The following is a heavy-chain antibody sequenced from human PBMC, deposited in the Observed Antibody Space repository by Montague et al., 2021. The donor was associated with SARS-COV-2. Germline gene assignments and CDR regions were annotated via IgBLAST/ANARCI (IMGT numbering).Heavy chain of an antibody. V-gene: IGHV3-33*01. J-gene: IGHJ4*02. CDR1: GFIFSSYG. CDR2: IWYDGSNE. CDR3: ARGGVGGYYFDY. D-gene: IGHD1-26*01. Sequence: SLRLSCAASGFIFSSYGMHWVRQAPGKGLEWVAHIWYDGSNENYXXSVKGRFTISRDNFKNTLYLQMNSLRAEDTAIYYCARGGVGGYYFDYWGQGTLVTVSS.